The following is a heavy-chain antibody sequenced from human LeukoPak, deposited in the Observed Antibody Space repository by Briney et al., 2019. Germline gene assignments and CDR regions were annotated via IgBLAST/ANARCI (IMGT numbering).Heavy chain of an antibody. D-gene: IGHD3-3*01. J-gene: IGHJ6*03. CDR2: ISGSGGST. Sequence: PGGSLRLSCAASGFTFSSYAMSWVRQAPGKGLEWVSAISGSGGSTYYADSVKGRFTIPRDNSKNTLYLQMNSLRAEDTAVYYCAKAPGFPIFGVIGAVSPGYMDVWGKGTTVTVSS. CDR1: GFTFSSYA. V-gene: IGHV3-23*01. CDR3: AKAPGFPIFGVIGAVSPGYMDV.